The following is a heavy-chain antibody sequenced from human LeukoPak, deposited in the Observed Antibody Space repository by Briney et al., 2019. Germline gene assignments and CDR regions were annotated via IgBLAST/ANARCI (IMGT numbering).Heavy chain of an antibody. J-gene: IGHJ4*02. CDR3: AKADSARGVTLKTMIDY. CDR2: ISGSGGST. D-gene: IGHD2-21*02. CDR1: GFTFSSYA. V-gene: IGHV3-23*01. Sequence: PGGSLRLSCAASGFTFSSYAMSWVRQARGKGLEWVSVISGSGGSTYYADSVKGRFTISRDNSKNTLYLQMNSLRGEDTAVYYCAKADSARGVTLKTMIDYWGQGTLVTVSS.